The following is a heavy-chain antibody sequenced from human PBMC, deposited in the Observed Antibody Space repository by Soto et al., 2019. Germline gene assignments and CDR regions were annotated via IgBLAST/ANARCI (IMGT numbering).Heavy chain of an antibody. CDR3: ARESFSASPNFFDY. D-gene: IGHD3-3*02. V-gene: IGHV3-48*03. Sequence: GGALRLSCSASGFAFSNYEMNWVRQAPGKGLEWVSYISLSGSTIYYADSVKGRFTISRDDAKNSLYLQMDSLRADDTAVYYCARESFSASPNFFDYWGQGTLVTVSS. CDR2: ISLSGSTI. J-gene: IGHJ4*02. CDR1: GFAFSNYE.